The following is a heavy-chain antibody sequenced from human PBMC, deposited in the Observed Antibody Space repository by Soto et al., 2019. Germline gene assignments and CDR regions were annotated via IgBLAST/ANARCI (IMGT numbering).Heavy chain of an antibody. J-gene: IGHJ3*02. Sequence: PGGSLRLSCEASGFSVSSYWMHWVRQAPGKGLEWVSRISSGRSSTSYADSVKGRFTISRDNAKNTLYLQMNTLRAEDTAVYYCVRDLSRRACICSSCDVFDIWGQGTMVTVSS. CDR2: ISSGRSST. CDR1: GFSVSSYW. V-gene: IGHV3-74*01. D-gene: IGHD2-2*01. CDR3: VRDLSRRACICSSCDVFDI.